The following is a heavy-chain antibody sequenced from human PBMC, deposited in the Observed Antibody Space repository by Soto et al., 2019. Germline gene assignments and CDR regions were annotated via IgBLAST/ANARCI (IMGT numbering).Heavy chain of an antibody. CDR2: IYPRDSDT. Sequence: GESLKISCKGSGFSFTSYWIGWVRQMPGKGLECMGIIYPRDSDTRYNPSFQGQVTISVDESISTAYLQWSSLETSDTAIYYCEREGVSHAFEIWGQGTMVTVSS. CDR1: GFSFTSYW. J-gene: IGHJ3*02. CDR3: EREGVSHAFEI. D-gene: IGHD3-3*01. V-gene: IGHV5-51*01.